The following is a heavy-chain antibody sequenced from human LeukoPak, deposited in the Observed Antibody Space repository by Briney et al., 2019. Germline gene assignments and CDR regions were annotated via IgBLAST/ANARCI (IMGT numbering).Heavy chain of an antibody. V-gene: IGHV1-2*06. CDR3: ARGHCSGGNCYFDY. J-gene: IGHJ4*02. CDR1: GYTFTGYY. D-gene: IGHD2-15*01. Sequence: GASVTVSCTASGYTFTGYYMYWVRQAPGQGLEWMGRINPNSGGTNYAQKFQGRVTMTRDTSISTGYMELSSLRSDDTAVYYCARGHCSGGNCYFDYWGQGTLVTVSS. CDR2: INPNSGGT.